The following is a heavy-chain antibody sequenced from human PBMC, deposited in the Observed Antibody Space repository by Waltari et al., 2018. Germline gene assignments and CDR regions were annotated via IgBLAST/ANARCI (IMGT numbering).Heavy chain of an antibody. J-gene: IGHJ5*02. Sequence: SWIRQPAGKGLEWIGRIYTSGSTNYNPSLKSRVTMSVDTSKNQFSLKLSSVTAADTAVYYCAGVVPAAMGEGWFDPWGQGTLVTVSS. CDR2: IYTSGST. D-gene: IGHD2-2*01. V-gene: IGHV4-4*07. CDR3: AGVVPAAMGEGWFDP.